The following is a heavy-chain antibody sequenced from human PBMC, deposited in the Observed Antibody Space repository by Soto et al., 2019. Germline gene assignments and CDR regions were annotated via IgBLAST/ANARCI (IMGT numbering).Heavy chain of an antibody. V-gene: IGHV4-34*01. Sequence: QVQLQQWGAGLLKPSETLSLTCAVYGGSFSGYYWSWIRQPPGKGLEWIGEINHSGSTNYNPSLKSRVTISVDTSKNQFSLKLSSVTAADTAVYYCARASITGTPDSWGQGTLVTVSS. CDR1: GGSFSGYY. D-gene: IGHD1-20*01. J-gene: IGHJ4*02. CDR2: INHSGST. CDR3: ARASITGTPDS.